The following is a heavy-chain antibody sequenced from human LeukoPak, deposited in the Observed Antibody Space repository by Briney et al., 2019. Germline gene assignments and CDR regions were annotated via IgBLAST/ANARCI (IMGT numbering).Heavy chain of an antibody. CDR1: GDSISSSSSY. CDR3: ARRFRTSYYYYAMDV. J-gene: IGHJ6*02. Sequence: SETLSLTCSVSGDSISSSSSYWGWLRQPPGKGLEWIGSISYSGSTYYNPSLKSRLTISVDTSTSQFSLHLSSVTAADTAIYYCARRFRTSYYYYAMDVWGQGTTVTVSS. D-gene: IGHD1-1*01. V-gene: IGHV4-39*01. CDR2: ISYSGST.